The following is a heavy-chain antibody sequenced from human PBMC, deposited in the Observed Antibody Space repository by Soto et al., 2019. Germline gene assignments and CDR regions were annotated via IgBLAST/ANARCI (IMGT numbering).Heavy chain of an antibody. D-gene: IGHD3-3*01. CDR3: AKGPAYQLLERKSRNYDFWSGYYNSFDY. V-gene: IGHV3-23*01. CDR2: ISGSGGST. Sequence: GGSLRLSCAASGFTFSSYAMSWVRQAPGKGLEWVSAISGSGGSTYYADSVKGRFTISRDNSKNTLYLQMNSRRAEDTAVYYCAKGPAYQLLERKSRNYDFWSGYYNSFDYWGQGTLVTVSS. J-gene: IGHJ4*02. CDR1: GFTFSSYA.